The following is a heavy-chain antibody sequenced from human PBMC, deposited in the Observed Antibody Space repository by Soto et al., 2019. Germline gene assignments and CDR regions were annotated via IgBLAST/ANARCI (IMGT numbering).Heavy chain of an antibody. Sequence: PGESLKISCNGSGYSFTSYWISWVRQMPGKGLEWMGRIDPSDSYTNYSPSFQGHATISADKSISTAYLQWSSLKASDTAMYYCARSYDSSEDIWGQGTMVTVSS. CDR2: IDPSDSYT. CDR3: ARSYDSSEDI. CDR1: GYSFTSYW. D-gene: IGHD3-22*01. V-gene: IGHV5-10-1*01. J-gene: IGHJ3*02.